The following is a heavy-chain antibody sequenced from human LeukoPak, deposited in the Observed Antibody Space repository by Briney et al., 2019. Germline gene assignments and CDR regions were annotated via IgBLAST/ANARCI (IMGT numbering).Heavy chain of an antibody. CDR1: GFTFSSFA. CDR3: ARADIYYYDSSGYSPCFDY. V-gene: IGHV3-48*03. J-gene: IGHJ4*02. D-gene: IGHD3-22*01. CDR2: ISSSGSTI. Sequence: PGGSLRLSCSASGFTFSSFAMHWVRQAPGKGLEWVSYISSSGSTIYYADSVKGRFTISRDNAKNSLYLQMNSLRAEDTAVYYCARADIYYYDSSGYSPCFDYWGQGTLVTVSS.